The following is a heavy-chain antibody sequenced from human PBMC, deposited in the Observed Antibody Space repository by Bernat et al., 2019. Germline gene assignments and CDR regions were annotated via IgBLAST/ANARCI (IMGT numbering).Heavy chain of an antibody. CDR1: GFTFSGSA. J-gene: IGHJ4*02. Sequence: EVQLVESGGGLVQPGGSLKLSCAASGFTFSGSAMHWVRQASGKGLEWVGRIRSKPNNYATAYVASVKGRFAISRDDSKNTAYLQMNSLKTEDTAVYYCLGETTVGDFWGQGTLVTVSS. D-gene: IGHD4-17*01. V-gene: IGHV3-73*02. CDR3: LGETTVGDF. CDR2: IRSKPNNYAT.